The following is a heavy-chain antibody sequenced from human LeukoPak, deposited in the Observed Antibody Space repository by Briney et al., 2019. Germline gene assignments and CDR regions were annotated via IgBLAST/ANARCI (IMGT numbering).Heavy chain of an antibody. J-gene: IGHJ6*03. Sequence: ASVKVSCKASGYTFTSYGISWVRQAPGQGLEWMGWISAYNGNTNYAQKLQGRVTMTTDTSTSTAYMELRSLRSDDTAVYYCARGRILRGVTRAYYMDVWGKGTTVTVSS. CDR3: ARGRILRGVTRAYYMDV. CDR2: ISAYNGNT. V-gene: IGHV1-18*01. CDR1: GYTFTSYG. D-gene: IGHD3-10*01.